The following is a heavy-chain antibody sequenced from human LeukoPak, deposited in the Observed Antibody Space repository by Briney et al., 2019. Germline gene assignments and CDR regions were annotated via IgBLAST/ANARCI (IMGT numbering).Heavy chain of an antibody. CDR1: GYTFSSYG. D-gene: IGHD5-12*01. V-gene: IGHV1-18*01. Sequence: ASVKVSCKASGYTFSSYGIAWVRQAPGQGLEWMGWISGYNGNTNYAQKLQGRVSMTTDTSTTTAYMELRSLTSDDTALYYCARSSLGTITAGPFDYWGQGTLVTVSS. CDR2: ISGYNGNT. J-gene: IGHJ4*02. CDR3: ARSSLGTITAGPFDY.